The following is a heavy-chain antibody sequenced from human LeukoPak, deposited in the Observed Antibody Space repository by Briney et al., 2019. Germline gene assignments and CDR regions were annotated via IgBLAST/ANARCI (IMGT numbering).Heavy chain of an antibody. V-gene: IGHV4-59*08. CDR3: ARHGGSYSFDY. D-gene: IGHD1-26*01. J-gene: IGHJ4*02. CDR1: GGSITGYC. Sequence: SETLSLTCTVSGGSITGYCWSWIRQPPGEGLEWIGYICNSGSTNYNPSLKSRVTISVETSKNPFSPKLSSVTAADTAVYYCARHGGSYSFDYWGQGTLVTVSS. CDR2: ICNSGST.